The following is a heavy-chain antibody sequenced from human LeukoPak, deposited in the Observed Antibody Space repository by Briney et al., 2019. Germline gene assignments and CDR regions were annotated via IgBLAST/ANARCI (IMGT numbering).Heavy chain of an antibody. Sequence: GGSLRLSCAASGFTFRSYSMHWVRQAPGKGLEYVSAIDGDGDNTFYADSVKGRFTISRDNAKNSLYLQMNSLRAEDTALYYCAKDIHYDSSGTDAFDIWGQGTMVTVSS. CDR1: GFTFRSYS. CDR2: IDGDGDNT. V-gene: IGHV3-64*04. D-gene: IGHD3-22*01. CDR3: AKDIHYDSSGTDAFDI. J-gene: IGHJ3*02.